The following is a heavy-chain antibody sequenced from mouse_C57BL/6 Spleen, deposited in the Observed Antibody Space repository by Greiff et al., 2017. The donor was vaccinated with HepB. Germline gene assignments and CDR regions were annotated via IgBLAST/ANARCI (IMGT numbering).Heavy chain of an antibody. V-gene: IGHV1-64*01. D-gene: IGHD2-3*01. J-gene: IGHJ2*01. Sequence: QVQLQQPGAELVKPGASVKLSCKASGYTFTSYWMHWVKQRPGQGLEWIGMIHPNSGSTNYNEKFKSKATLTVDKSSSTAYMQLSSLTSEDSAVYYCAREDGYYRFDYWGQGTTLTVSS. CDR3: AREDGYYRFDY. CDR1: GYTFTSYW. CDR2: IHPNSGST.